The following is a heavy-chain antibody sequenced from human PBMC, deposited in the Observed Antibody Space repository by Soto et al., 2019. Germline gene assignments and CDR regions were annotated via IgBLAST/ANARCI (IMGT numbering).Heavy chain of an antibody. Sequence: SQTLSLTCAISGDSVSSNSAAWNWIRQSPSRGLEWLGRTYYRSKWYNDYAVSVKSRITINPDTSKNQFSLQLNSVTPEDTAVYYCAREEPHSNWNYYYYYGMDVWGQGTTVTVSS. CDR3: AREEPHSNWNYYYYYGMDV. J-gene: IGHJ6*02. CDR1: GDSVSSNSAA. CDR2: TYYRSKWYN. V-gene: IGHV6-1*01. D-gene: IGHD1-20*01.